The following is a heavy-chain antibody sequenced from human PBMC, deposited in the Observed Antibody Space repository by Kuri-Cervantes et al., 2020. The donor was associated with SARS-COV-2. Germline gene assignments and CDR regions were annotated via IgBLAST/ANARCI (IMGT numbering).Heavy chain of an antibody. D-gene: IGHD3-10*01. CDR1: EFNFRYYG. V-gene: IGHV3-30*18. CDR2: ISHDGRDT. Sequence: GESLKTSCVASEFNFRYYGMYWVRQAPGKGLEWLAVISHDGRDTYHGDSVKGRFTISRDNSKNPLYLQMNSLRPEDTDVYYCAKPGSLRGIIREDQYGLDVWGQGTTVTVSS. CDR3: AKPGSLRGIIREDQYGLDV. J-gene: IGHJ6*02.